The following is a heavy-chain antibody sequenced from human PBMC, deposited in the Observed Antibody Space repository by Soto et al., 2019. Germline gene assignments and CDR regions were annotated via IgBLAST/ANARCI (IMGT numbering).Heavy chain of an antibody. V-gene: IGHV3-23*01. D-gene: IGHD6-6*01. Sequence: EVQLLESGGGLIQPGGSLRLSCAASGFTFSSYAMTWVRQAPGKGLEWVSAISDSGGSTYYADSVKGRFTISRDSSKNTLYLQMNSLRAEDTAVYYCAKELVEMKAYYFDYWGQGTLVTVSS. J-gene: IGHJ4*02. CDR2: ISDSGGST. CDR1: GFTFSSYA. CDR3: AKELVEMKAYYFDY.